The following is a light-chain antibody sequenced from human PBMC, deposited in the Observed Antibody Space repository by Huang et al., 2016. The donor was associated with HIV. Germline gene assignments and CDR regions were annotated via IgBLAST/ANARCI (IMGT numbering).Light chain of an antibody. J-gene: IGKJ5*01. CDR1: QSLLYSLNNKNY. Sequence: DIVMTQSPDSLSVSPGERATIDCKSSQSLLYSLNNKNYFAWFQQKPGRPPKLLLYWASTRESGIPERFSGSGSGTDFTLTINNLQPEDVATYYCQQYYQNPQTFGQGT. V-gene: IGKV4-1*01. CDR3: QQYYQNPQT. CDR2: WAS.